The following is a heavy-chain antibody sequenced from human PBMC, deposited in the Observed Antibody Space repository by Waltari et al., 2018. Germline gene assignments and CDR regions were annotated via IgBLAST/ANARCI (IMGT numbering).Heavy chain of an antibody. D-gene: IGHD6-13*01. V-gene: IGHV4-4*07. CDR3: ARDVEQQLASPGYYYMDV. Sequence: QVKLQESGPGLVKPSETLSLTCTVSGGSISSYYWSWIRPPAGQGLEWIGRIYTSGSTNYNPSLKSRVTMSVDTSKNQFSLKLSSVTAADTAVYYCARDVEQQLASPGYYYMDVWGKGTTVTISS. CDR2: IYTSGST. CDR1: GGSISSYY. J-gene: IGHJ6*03.